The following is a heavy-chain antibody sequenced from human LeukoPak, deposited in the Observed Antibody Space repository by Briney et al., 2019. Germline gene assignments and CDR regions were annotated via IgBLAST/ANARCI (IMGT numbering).Heavy chain of an antibody. J-gene: IGHJ6*03. CDR3: ARVIAARSYYYYYYMDV. CDR1: GGSITSRSNY. D-gene: IGHD6-6*01. Sequence: KASETLSLTCTVSGGSITSRSNYWGWIRQPPGEGLEWIGSINYSGSTYYNPSLKSRVTISVDTSKNQFSLKLSSVTAADTAVYYCARVIAARSYYYYYYMDVWGKGTTVTVSS. CDR2: INYSGST. V-gene: IGHV4-39*07.